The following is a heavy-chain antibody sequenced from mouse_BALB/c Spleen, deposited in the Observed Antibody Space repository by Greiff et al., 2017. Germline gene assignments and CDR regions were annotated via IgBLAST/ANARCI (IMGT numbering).Heavy chain of an antibody. CDR2: ISSGSSTI. Sequence: DVKLVESGGGLVQPGGSRKLSCAASGFTFSSFGMHWVRQAPEKGLEWVAYISSGSSTIYYADTVKGRFTISRDNPKNTLFLQMTSLRSEDTAMYYCARNYGREAWFAYWGQGTLVTVSA. D-gene: IGHD1-1*01. J-gene: IGHJ3*01. CDR3: ARNYGREAWFAY. V-gene: IGHV5-17*02. CDR1: GFTFSSFG.